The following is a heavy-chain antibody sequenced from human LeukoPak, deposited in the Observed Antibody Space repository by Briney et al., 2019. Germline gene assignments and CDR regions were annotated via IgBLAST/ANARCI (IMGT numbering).Heavy chain of an antibody. J-gene: IGHJ6*03. CDR1: GFTFGSYS. CDR3: ARDSTGYHSQWLVSPKDNYYYYYMDV. Sequence: GGSLRLSCAASGFTFGSYSMNWVRQAPGKGLEWVSYISSSSSTIYYADSVKGRFTISRDNAKNSLYLQMNSLRAEDTAVYYCARDSTGYHSQWLVSPKDNYYYYYMDVWGKGTTVTVSS. V-gene: IGHV3-48*01. D-gene: IGHD6-19*01. CDR2: ISSSSSTI.